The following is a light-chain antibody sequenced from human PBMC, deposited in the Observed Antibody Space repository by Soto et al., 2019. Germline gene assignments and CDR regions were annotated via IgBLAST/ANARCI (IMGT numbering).Light chain of an antibody. J-gene: IGLJ3*02. Sequence: ELTQPPSVSVAPGQTATITCGGNNIGGNSVHWYQQKPGQAPVVVVYADRDRPSGIPERFSGSNSGNMATLTIIRVEAGDEADYYCHVWDTISDHVVFGGGTQLTVL. CDR3: HVWDTISDHVV. CDR1: NIGGNS. CDR2: ADR. V-gene: IGLV3-21*02.